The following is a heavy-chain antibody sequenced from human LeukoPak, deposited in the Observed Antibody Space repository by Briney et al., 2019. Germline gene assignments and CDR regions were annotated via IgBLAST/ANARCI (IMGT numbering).Heavy chain of an antibody. V-gene: IGHV3-23*01. CDR2: ISAGGGIT. CDR1: GFTLSNYV. J-gene: IGHJ3*01. Sequence: HXGGSLXLSCAASGFTLSNYVMNWVCQAPGKGLEWVSGISAGGGITYYANSVKDRFTISTDNSKDTVSLLMSDLQADDTALYYCAKIRDTDTKHDAFDVWGQGTMVIVSS. D-gene: IGHD5-18*01. CDR3: AKIRDTDTKHDAFDV.